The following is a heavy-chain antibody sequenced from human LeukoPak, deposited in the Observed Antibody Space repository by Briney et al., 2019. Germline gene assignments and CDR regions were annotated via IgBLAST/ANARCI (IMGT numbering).Heavy chain of an antibody. CDR3: AKLGCTGTFCYANY. Sequence: GGSLRLSCAASGFTFSDYAMTWVRQTPGKGLEWVSVISGGGDSADYADSMKGRFTISRDNSKNTLYLQMNSLRAEDTALYYCAKLGCTGTFCYANYWGQGTLVAVSS. J-gene: IGHJ4*02. D-gene: IGHD2-2*01. CDR1: GFTFSDYA. CDR2: ISGGGDSA. V-gene: IGHV3-23*01.